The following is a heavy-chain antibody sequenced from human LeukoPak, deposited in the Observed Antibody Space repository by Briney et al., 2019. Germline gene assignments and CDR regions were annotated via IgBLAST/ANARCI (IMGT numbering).Heavy chain of an antibody. Sequence: PSETLSLTCTVSGGSISSYYWSWIRQPPGKGLEWIGYIYYSGSTNYNPSLKSRVTISVDTSKNQFSLKLSSVTAADTAVYYCARVKLYNSSWYVRAFDIWGQGTMVTVSS. V-gene: IGHV4-59*01. CDR1: GGSISSYY. J-gene: IGHJ3*02. D-gene: IGHD6-13*01. CDR2: IYYSGST. CDR3: ARVKLYNSSWYVRAFDI.